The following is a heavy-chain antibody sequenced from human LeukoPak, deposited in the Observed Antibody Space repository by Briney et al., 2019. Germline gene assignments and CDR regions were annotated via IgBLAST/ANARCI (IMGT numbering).Heavy chain of an antibody. J-gene: IGHJ1*01. CDR1: GFTFSSYA. V-gene: IGHV3-23*01. CDR2: ISGSGGST. D-gene: IGHD6-19*01. Sequence: GGSLRLSCAASGFTFSSYAMSWVRQAPGKGLEWVSAISGSGGSTYYADSVKGRFAISRDNSKNTLYLQMNSLRAEDTAVYYCAKDRREWLVREYFQHWGQGTLVTVSS. CDR3: AKDRREWLVREYFQH.